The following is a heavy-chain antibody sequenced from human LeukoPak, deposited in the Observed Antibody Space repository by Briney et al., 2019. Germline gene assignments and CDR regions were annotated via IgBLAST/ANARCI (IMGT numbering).Heavy chain of an antibody. CDR3: ARDERGAAHNY. J-gene: IGHJ4*02. CDR2: IIPILGIA. D-gene: IGHD1-26*01. CDR1: GGTFSSYA. Sequence: SVKVSCKASGGTFSSYAISWVRQAPGQGLEWMGRIIPILGIANYAQKFQGRVTITADKSTSTAYMELSSLRSEDTAVYYRARDERGAAHNYWGQGTLVTVSS. V-gene: IGHV1-69*04.